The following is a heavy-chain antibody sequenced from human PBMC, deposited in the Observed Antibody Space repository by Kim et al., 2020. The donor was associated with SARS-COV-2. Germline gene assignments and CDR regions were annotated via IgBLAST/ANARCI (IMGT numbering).Heavy chain of an antibody. CDR1: GFTFGDYA. J-gene: IGHJ4*02. CDR3: TRWDAGYNQRIYDY. D-gene: IGHD5-12*01. CDR2: IRSKAYGGTT. Sequence: GGSLRLSCTASGFTFGDYAMSWVRQAPGKGLEWVGFIRSKAYGGTTEYAASVKGRFTISRDDSKSIAYLQMNSLKTEDTAVYYCTRWDAGYNQRIYDYWGQGTLVTVSS. V-gene: IGHV3-49*04.